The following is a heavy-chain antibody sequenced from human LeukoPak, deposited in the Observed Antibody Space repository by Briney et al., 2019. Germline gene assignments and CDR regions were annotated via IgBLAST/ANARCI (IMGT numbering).Heavy chain of an antibody. J-gene: IGHJ3*02. CDR2: IKTDGSQI. CDR3: AKDGGSDPDSFDI. Sequence: GGSLRLSCVASGFTFSSYWMTWVRQAPGKGLEWVANIKTDGSQIYYVDSVKGRFTISRDNTKNSLYLQMNSLRAEDTAVYYCAKDGGSDPDSFDIWGQGTMVTVSS. D-gene: IGHD2-15*01. CDR1: GFTFSSYW. V-gene: IGHV3-7*01.